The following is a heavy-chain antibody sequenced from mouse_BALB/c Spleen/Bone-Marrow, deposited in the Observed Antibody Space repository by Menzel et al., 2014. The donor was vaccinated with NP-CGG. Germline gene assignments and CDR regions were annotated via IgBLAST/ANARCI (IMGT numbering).Heavy chain of an antibody. CDR3: TREDYGYTFAY. V-gene: IGHV5-6-4*01. D-gene: IGHD1-2*01. Sequence: EVKLVESGGGLVKPGGSLKLSCAASGFTFSSYTMSWVRPTPEKRLEWVATISSGGSYTYYPDSVKGRFTISRDNAKNTLYLQMSSLKSEDTAMYYCTREDYGYTFAYWGQGTLVTVSA. J-gene: IGHJ3*01. CDR1: GFTFSSYT. CDR2: ISSGGSYT.